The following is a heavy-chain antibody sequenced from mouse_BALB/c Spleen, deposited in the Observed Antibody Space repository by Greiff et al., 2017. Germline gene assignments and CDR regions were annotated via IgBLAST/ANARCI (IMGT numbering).Heavy chain of an antibody. J-gene: IGHJ4*01. D-gene: IGHD2-1*01. V-gene: IGHV5-17*02. Sequence: EVHLVESGGGLVQPGGSRKLSCAASGFTFSSFGMHWVRQAPEKGLEWVAYISSGSSTIYYADTVKGRFTISRDNPKNTLFLQMTSLRSEDTAMYYCARLGNYGDYAMDYWGQGTSVTVSS. CDR1: GFTFSSFG. CDR2: ISSGSSTI. CDR3: ARLGNYGDYAMDY.